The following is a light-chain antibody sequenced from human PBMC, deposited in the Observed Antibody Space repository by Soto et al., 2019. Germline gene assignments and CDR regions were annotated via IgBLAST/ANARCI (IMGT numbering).Light chain of an antibody. CDR1: QSISNW. CDR2: YAS. CDR3: QQYNRSPWT. Sequence: DIQMTQSPSTLSASVGDRVTITCLASQSISNWLAWYQQKPGKAPKLLIYYASSLASGVPTRFSGSGSGTEYTLTISSLQPVDFATYYCQQYNRSPWTFGQGTKVDIK. J-gene: IGKJ1*01. V-gene: IGKV1-5*01.